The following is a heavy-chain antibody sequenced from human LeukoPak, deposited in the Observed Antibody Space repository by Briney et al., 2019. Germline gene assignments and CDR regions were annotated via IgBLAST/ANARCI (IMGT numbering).Heavy chain of an antibody. J-gene: IGHJ4*02. V-gene: IGHV1-2*02. CDR1: GYSFTGYY. CDR2: INSKRGGT. D-gene: IGHD6-19*01. Sequence: ASVKVSRKASGYSFTGYYMHWVRQAPGQGLEWMGWINSKRGGTNYAQQFQGRVTMTRDTSISTAYMELSRLTSDDTAVYYCARGLDRVAGDNWGQGTLVTVSS. CDR3: ARGLDRVAGDN.